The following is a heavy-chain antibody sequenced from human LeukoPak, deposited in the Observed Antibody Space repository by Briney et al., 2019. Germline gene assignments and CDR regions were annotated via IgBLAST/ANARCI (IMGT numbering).Heavy chain of an antibody. D-gene: IGHD6-19*01. V-gene: IGHV1-3*01. Sequence: ASVKVSCKASGYTFTSYAMHWVRQAPGQRLEWMGWINAGNGNTKYSQKFQGRVTITRDTSASTAYMELSSLRPEDTAVYYCARDKGPGCFDYWGQGTLVTVSS. CDR2: INAGNGNT. CDR3: ARDKGPGCFDY. CDR1: GYTFTSYA. J-gene: IGHJ4*02.